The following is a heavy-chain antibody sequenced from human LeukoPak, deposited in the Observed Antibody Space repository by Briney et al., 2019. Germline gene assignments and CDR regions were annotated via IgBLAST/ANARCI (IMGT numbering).Heavy chain of an antibody. Sequence: ASVTVSCTASGYTFTSYGISWVRQAPGQGLEWMGWISAYNGNTNYAQKLQGRVTMTTDTSTSTAYMELRSLRSDDTAVYYCARDRDSSGNFDYWGQGTLVTVSS. D-gene: IGHD3-22*01. V-gene: IGHV1-18*01. J-gene: IGHJ4*02. CDR2: ISAYNGNT. CDR3: ARDRDSSGNFDY. CDR1: GYTFTSYG.